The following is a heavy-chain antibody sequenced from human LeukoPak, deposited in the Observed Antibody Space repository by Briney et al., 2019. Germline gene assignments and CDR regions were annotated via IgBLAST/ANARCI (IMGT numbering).Heavy chain of an antibody. CDR3: ARDLWTTGAFDI. Sequence: SGGSLILSCAASGFTFSSYDMHWVRQATGKGLEWVSAIGTAGDTYYPGSVKGRFTISRENAKNSLYLQMNSLRAGDTAVYYCARDLWTTGAFDIWGQGTMVTVSS. CDR2: IGTAGDT. D-gene: IGHD4-17*01. J-gene: IGHJ3*02. V-gene: IGHV3-13*04. CDR1: GFTFSSYD.